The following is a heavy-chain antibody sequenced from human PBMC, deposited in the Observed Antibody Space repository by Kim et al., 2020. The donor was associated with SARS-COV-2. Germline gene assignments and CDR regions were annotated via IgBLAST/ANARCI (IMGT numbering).Heavy chain of an antibody. D-gene: IGHD1-26*01. V-gene: IGHV5-51*01. CDR2: IYPEDSYT. Sequence: GESLKISCKGSGYSFTSYWIGWVRQMPGKGLGWRGIIYPEDSYTRYSPSFQGQVTLPADKSISPAYLQWSSLKASDTAMYYCARYGRGKTKRYFDLWGRGAPVTLSS. J-gene: IGHJ2*01. CDR1: GYSFTSYW. CDR3: ARYGRGKTKRYFDL.